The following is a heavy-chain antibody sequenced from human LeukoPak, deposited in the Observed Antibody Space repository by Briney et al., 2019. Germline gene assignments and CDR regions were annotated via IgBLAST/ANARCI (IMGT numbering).Heavy chain of an antibody. J-gene: IGHJ3*02. CDR3: AKDGGEAYYHDSSGYYDAFDI. Sequence: GSLRLSCAASGFTFSSYAMSWVRQAPGKWLEWASAISGSGGSTYYADSVKGRFTISRDNSKNTLYLQMNSLRAEDTAVYYCAKDGGEAYYHDSSGYYDAFDIWGQGTMVTVSS. CDR1: GFTFSSYA. CDR2: ISGSGGST. V-gene: IGHV3-23*01. D-gene: IGHD3-22*01.